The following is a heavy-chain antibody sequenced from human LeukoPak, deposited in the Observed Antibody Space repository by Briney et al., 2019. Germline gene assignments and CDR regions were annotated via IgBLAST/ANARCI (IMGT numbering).Heavy chain of an antibody. Sequence: PSETLSLTCTVSGGSISSYYWSWIRQPPGKGLEWIGYIYYSGSTNYNPSLKSRVTISVDTSKNQFSLKLSSVTAADTAVYYCARDRGWSGYYSDWGQGTLVTVS. CDR2: IYYSGST. CDR3: ARDRGWSGYYSD. D-gene: IGHD3-3*01. CDR1: GGSISSYY. J-gene: IGHJ4*02. V-gene: IGHV4-59*01.